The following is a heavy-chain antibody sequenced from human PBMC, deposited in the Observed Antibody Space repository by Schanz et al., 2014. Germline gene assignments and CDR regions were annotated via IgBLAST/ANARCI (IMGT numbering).Heavy chain of an antibody. CDR1: GFTFSNYG. J-gene: IGHJ6*04. D-gene: IGHD2-2*01. CDR3: ARDLSSLIQGDV. CDR2: ISSSSGTI. V-gene: IGHV3-48*01. Sequence: VQLVESGGDSVKPGGSLRLSCEASGFTFSNYGMNWVRQAPEKGLEWVSYISSSSGTIYYADSVKGRFTISRDNAKNLLYLQMNGLRAEDTAVYFCARDLSSLIQGDVWGKGTTVTVSS.